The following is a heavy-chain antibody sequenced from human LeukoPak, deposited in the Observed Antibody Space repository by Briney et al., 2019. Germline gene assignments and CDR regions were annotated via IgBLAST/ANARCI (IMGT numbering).Heavy chain of an antibody. Sequence: GGSLRLSCAASGFTFSDYYMSWIRQAPGKGLEWVAYISSRSITIHYADSVRGRFTISRDNAKRSVYLQMNSLGAEDTAIYYCARLKAGFWGQGTLATVSS. CDR3: ARLKAGF. CDR2: ISSRSITI. J-gene: IGHJ4*02. CDR1: GFTFSDYY. V-gene: IGHV3-11*01.